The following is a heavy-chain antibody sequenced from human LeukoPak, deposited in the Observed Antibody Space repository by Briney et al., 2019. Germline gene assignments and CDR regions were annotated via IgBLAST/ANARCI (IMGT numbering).Heavy chain of an antibody. J-gene: IGHJ3*02. CDR3: ARAMKNYYGSGVGI. V-gene: IGHV3-21*01. Sequence: PGKSLRLSCAASGFTFSGYPIHWVRQAPGKGLEWVSSITSSSSYTHYADSVRGRFTISRDNAKNSLYLQMNSLRAEDTAVYYCARAMKNYYGSGVGIWGQGTMVTVSS. D-gene: IGHD3-10*01. CDR2: ITSSSSYT. CDR1: GFTFSGYP.